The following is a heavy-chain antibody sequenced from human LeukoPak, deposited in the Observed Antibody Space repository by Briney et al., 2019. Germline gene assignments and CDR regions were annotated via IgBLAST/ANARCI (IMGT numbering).Heavy chain of an antibody. D-gene: IGHD3-10*01. CDR2: IYYSGST. Sequence: SETLSLTCTVSGGSISSSSYYWGWIRQPPGKGLEWIGSIYYSGSTYYNPSLKSRVTISVDTSKNQFSLKLSSVTAADTAVYYCARRKVGITMVRGAIIPNYYYYMDVWGKGTTVTISS. CDR3: ARRKVGITMVRGAIIPNYYYYMDV. V-gene: IGHV4-39*01. CDR1: GGSISSSSYY. J-gene: IGHJ6*03.